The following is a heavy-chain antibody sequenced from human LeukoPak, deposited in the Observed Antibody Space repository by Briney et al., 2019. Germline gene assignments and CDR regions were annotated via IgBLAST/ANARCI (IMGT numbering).Heavy chain of an antibody. J-gene: IGHJ4*02. D-gene: IGHD4-17*01. CDR1: GDSISSGDYY. CDR3: ARHTVTRSIDY. V-gene: IGHV4-61*02. Sequence: SQTLSLTCTVSGDSISSGDYYWSWIRQPAGKGLEWIGRISSSGSTNYNPSLKSRVTISVDTSKSQFSLKLSSVTAADTAVYYCARHTVTRSIDYWGQGTLVTVSS. CDR2: ISSSGST.